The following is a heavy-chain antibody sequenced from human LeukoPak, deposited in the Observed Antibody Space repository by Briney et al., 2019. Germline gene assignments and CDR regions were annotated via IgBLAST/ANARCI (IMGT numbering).Heavy chain of an antibody. CDR3: TRARQLRHFDWIPGGGEHDGFDI. CDR2: IRSKAFGGTI. Sequence: GGSLRLSCTTSASSLGDYAMNWVRQAPGKGLEWVGLIRSKAFGGTIEYAPPVKGRFTISRDESKSIVYLPMNNLKTEDTAVYFCTRARQLRHFDWIPGGGEHDGFDIWGQGSMVTVS. V-gene: IGHV3-49*04. CDR1: ASSLGDYA. D-gene: IGHD3-9*01. J-gene: IGHJ3*02.